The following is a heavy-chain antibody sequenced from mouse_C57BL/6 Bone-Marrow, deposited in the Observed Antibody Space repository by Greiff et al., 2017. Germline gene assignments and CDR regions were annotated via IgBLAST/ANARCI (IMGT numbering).Heavy chain of an antibody. CDR2: ISYDGSN. CDR3: ATTMVTTVDY. CDR1: GYSITSGYY. J-gene: IGHJ2*01. Sequence: EVKLMESGPGLVKPSQSLSLTCSVTGYSITSGYYWNWIRQFPGNKLEWMCYISYDGSNNYNPSLKNRISITRDTSKNQFFLKLNSVTTEDTATYYCATTMVTTVDYWGQGTTLTVSS. V-gene: IGHV3-6*01. D-gene: IGHD2-2*01.